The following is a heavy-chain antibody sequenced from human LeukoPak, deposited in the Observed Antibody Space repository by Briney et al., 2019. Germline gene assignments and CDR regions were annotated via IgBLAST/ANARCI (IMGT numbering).Heavy chain of an antibody. D-gene: IGHD3/OR15-3a*01. CDR2: INHSGST. CDR1: GGSFSGYY. CDR3: ARLPAPAGLSI. Sequence: SETLSLTCAVYGGSFSGYYWSWIRQPPGKGLEWIGEINHSGSTNYNPSLKSRVTISVDTSRNQFSLKLSSVTAADTAVYYCARLPAPAGLSIWGQGTMVTVSS. J-gene: IGHJ3*02. V-gene: IGHV4-34*01.